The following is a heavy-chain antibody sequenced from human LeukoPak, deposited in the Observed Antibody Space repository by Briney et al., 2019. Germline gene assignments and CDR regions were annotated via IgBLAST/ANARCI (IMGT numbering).Heavy chain of an antibody. CDR2: INPNSGGT. V-gene: IGHV1-2*02. D-gene: IGHD2-2*01. J-gene: IGHJ6*02. Sequence: ASVKVSCKASGYTFTGYYMHWVRQAPGQGLEWMVWINPNSGGTNYAQKFQGRVTMTRDTSISTAYMELSRLRSDDTAVYYCASSYCSSTSCYFYYYGMDVWGQGTTVTVSS. CDR1: GYTFTGYY. CDR3: ASSYCSSTSCYFYYYGMDV.